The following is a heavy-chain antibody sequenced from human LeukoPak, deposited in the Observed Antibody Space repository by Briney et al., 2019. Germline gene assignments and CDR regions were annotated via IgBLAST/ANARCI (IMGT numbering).Heavy chain of an antibody. Sequence: GGSLRLPCAASGFTFSNSWMSWVRQAPGKGLEWVAYITKKGSETYYVDSVKGRFTITRDNARNSLFLQMNGLRAEDTAVYFCARGGSDTAMAHDYWGQGTLVTVSS. J-gene: IGHJ4*02. CDR3: ARGGSDTAMAHDY. CDR1: GFTFSNSW. D-gene: IGHD5-18*01. V-gene: IGHV3-7*01. CDR2: ITKKGSET.